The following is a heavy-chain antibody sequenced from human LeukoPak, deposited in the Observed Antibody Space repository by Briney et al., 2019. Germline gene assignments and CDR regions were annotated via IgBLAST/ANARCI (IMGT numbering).Heavy chain of an antibody. V-gene: IGHV6-1*01. CDR1: GDSVSSNSAA. CDR2: TYYRSKWYS. CDR3: ANDLGGSSGYSDAFDM. D-gene: IGHD3-22*01. Sequence: SQTLSLTCAISGDSVSSNSAAWNWIRQSPSRGLEWLGRTYYRSKWYSDYAVSVQSRIVIKSDTSKNQVALQLKFVTPEDTAVYYCANDLGGSSGYSDAFDMWGQGTVVTVSS. J-gene: IGHJ3*02.